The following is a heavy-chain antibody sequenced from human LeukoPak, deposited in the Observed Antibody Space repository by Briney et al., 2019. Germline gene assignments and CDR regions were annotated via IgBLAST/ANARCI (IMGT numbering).Heavy chain of an antibody. CDR3: ANQLGYCSSTSCFDY. Sequence: GGSLRLSCAASGFTFSSYGMRWVRQAPGKGLEWVAFIRYDGSNKYYADSVKGRFTISRDNSKNTLYLQMNSLRAEDTAVYYCANQLGYCSSTSCFDYWGQGTLVTVSS. D-gene: IGHD2-2*01. V-gene: IGHV3-30*02. J-gene: IGHJ4*02. CDR2: IRYDGSNK. CDR1: GFTFSSYG.